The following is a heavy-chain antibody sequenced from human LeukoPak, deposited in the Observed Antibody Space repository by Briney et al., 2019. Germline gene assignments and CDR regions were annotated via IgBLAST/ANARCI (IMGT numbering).Heavy chain of an antibody. Sequence: WASVKVSCTASGYTFTSYTIHWVRQAPGQRLEWMGWINTGNGNTEYSQKFQGRVTVTTDTSASTAYMELSSLRSEHTAVYYCARCGYSDAWSCDHWGQGTLVTVSS. CDR1: GYTFTSYT. D-gene: IGHD5-18*01. V-gene: IGHV1-3*04. CDR3: ARCGYSDAWSCDH. CDR2: INTGNGNT. J-gene: IGHJ5*02.